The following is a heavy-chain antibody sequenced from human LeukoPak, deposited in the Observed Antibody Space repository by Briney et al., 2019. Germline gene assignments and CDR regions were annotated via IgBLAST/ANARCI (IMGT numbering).Heavy chain of an antibody. CDR3: ARDQYSGSYFDY. V-gene: IGHV4-38-2*02. J-gene: IGHJ4*02. D-gene: IGHD1-26*01. CDR2: IDHSGST. Sequence: PSETLSLTCTVSGYSISSGYYWGWIRQPPGKGLEWTGSIDHSGSTYYNPSLKGRITISVDTSKNQFSLKLSSVTAADTAVYYCARDQYSGSYFDYWGQGTLVTVSS. CDR1: GYSISSGYY.